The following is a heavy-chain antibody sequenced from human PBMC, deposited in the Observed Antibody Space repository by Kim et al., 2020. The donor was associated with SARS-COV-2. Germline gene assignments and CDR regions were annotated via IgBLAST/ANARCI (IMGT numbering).Heavy chain of an antibody. CDR3: ARASLWFGEFPPFDS. V-gene: IGHV3-30-3*01. CDR2: ISYDGSNK. D-gene: IGHD3-10*01. Sequence: GGSLRLSCAASGFTFSSYAMHWVRQAPGKGLEWVAVISYDGSNKYYADSVKGRFTISRDNSKNTLYLQMNSLRAEDTAVYYCARASLWFGEFPPFDSWG. CDR1: GFTFSSYA. J-gene: IGHJ4*01.